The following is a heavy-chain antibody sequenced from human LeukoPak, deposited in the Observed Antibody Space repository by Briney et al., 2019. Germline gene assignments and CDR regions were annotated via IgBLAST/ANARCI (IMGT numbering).Heavy chain of an antibody. CDR3: AKDLGWAPFDY. CDR1: GFTFSSYG. CDR2: ISYDGSNK. J-gene: IGHJ4*02. D-gene: IGHD2-2*03. Sequence: PGRSLRLSCAASGFTFSSYGMHWVRQAPGKGLEWVAVISYDGSNKYYADSVKGRFTISRDNSKNTLYLQMNSLRAEDTAVYYCAKDLGWAPFDYWGQGTLVTVSS. V-gene: IGHV3-30*18.